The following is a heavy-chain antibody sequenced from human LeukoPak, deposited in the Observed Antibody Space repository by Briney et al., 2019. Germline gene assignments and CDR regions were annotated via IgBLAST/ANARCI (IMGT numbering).Heavy chain of an antibody. J-gene: IGHJ4*02. CDR3: ATTTGNSSGWNYLDY. CDR1: GYRFTNYW. V-gene: IGHV5-51*01. Sequence: GESLRISCQASGYRFTNYWIGWVRQMPGKGLEWMGIIYPTDSDTRYSPSFQGQVTISIDKSISTAYLQWRSLKASDTAMYYCATTTGNSSGWNYLDYWGQGTLVTVSS. D-gene: IGHD6-19*01. CDR2: IYPTDSDT.